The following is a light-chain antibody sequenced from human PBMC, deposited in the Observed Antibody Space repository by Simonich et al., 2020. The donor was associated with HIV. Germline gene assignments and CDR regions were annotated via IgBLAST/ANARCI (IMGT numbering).Light chain of an antibody. J-gene: IGKJ1*01. CDR3: QQYYSTPQT. V-gene: IGKV4-1*01. Sequence: DIVMTQSPDSLAVSLGERATINCKSSQNLLYNSNNKNHLAWYQQKPGQPPKLLIYWTSTRESGVPDRFSGSGSGTDFTLTISSLQAEDVAVYYCQQYYSTPQTFGQGTKVEIK. CDR2: WTS. CDR1: QNLLYNSNNKNH.